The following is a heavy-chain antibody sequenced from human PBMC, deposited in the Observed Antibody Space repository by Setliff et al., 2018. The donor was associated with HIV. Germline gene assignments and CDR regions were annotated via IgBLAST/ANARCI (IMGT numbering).Heavy chain of an antibody. Sequence: ASVKVSCKASGYTFTSYAMNWVRQAPGQGLEWMGWINTNTGNPTYAQGFTGRFVFSLDTSVSTAYLQISSLKAEDTAVYYCAREGHGVRRTKQKSYCYYYGMDVWGQGTTVTVSS. V-gene: IGHV7-4-1*02. CDR3: AREGHGVRRTKQKSYCYYYGMDV. CDR2: INTNTGNP. CDR1: GYTFTSYA. J-gene: IGHJ6*02. D-gene: IGHD1-1*01.